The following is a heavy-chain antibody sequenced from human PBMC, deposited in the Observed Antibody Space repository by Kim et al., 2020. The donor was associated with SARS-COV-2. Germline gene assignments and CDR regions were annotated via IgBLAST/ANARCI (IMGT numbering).Heavy chain of an antibody. CDR2: ISGSSSYI. CDR3: ARDLGKAAAGRLRDYYYYVMDV. D-gene: IGHD6-13*01. CDR1: GFTFSTYS. Sequence: GGSLRLSCAASGFTFSTYSMNWVRQAPGKVLEWVSSISGSSSYIYYADSVRGRFTISRDNAKNSLYLQMNSLRAEDTAVYYCARDLGKAAAGRLRDYYYYVMDVWGQGTTVTVSS. V-gene: IGHV3-21*01. J-gene: IGHJ6*02.